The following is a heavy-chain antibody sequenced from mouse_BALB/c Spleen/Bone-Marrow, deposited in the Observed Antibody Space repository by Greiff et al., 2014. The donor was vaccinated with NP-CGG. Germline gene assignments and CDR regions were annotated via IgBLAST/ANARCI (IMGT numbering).Heavy chain of an antibody. Sequence: VQLQQSGPELVRPGVSVKIPCKGSGYTFTDYAMHWVKQSHAKSLEWIGVISTYSGNTNYNQKFKGKATMTVDKSSSTAYMELARLTSEDSAIYYCARAGYGSSYDWFAYWGQGTLVTVSA. CDR3: ARAGYGSSYDWFAY. D-gene: IGHD1-1*01. CDR2: ISTYSGNT. CDR1: GYTFTDYA. V-gene: IGHV1-67*01. J-gene: IGHJ3*01.